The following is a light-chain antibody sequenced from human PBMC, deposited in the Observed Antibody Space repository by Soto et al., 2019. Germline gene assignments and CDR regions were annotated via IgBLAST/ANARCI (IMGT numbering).Light chain of an antibody. CDR1: SSDVGAYNY. CDR2: DVS. CDR3: CSYAGSYPVV. J-gene: IGLJ2*01. V-gene: IGLV2-11*01. Sequence: QSVLTQPASVSGSPGQSITISCTGTSSDVGAYNYVSWYQQHPGKAPKLMIYDVSKRPSGVPDRFSGSKSGNTASLTISGLQAEDEADYYCCSYAGSYPVVFGGGTKLTVL.